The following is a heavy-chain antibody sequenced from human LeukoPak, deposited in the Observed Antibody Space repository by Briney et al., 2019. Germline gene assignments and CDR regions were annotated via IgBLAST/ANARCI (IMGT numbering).Heavy chain of an antibody. CDR3: ATRLRGVIRFAFDI. V-gene: IGHV1-2*06. D-gene: IGHD3-10*01. Sequence: GASVKVSCKASGYTFTGYYMHWVRQAPGQGLEWMGRINPNSGGTNYAQKFQGRVTMTRDTSISTAYMELSRLRSDDTAVYYCATRLRGVIRFAFDIWGQGTMVTVSS. J-gene: IGHJ3*02. CDR1: GYTFTGYY. CDR2: INPNSGGT.